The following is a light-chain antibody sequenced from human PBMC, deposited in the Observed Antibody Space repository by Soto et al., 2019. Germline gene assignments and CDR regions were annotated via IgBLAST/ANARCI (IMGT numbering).Light chain of an antibody. Sequence: EVVLTQSPGPLSLSPGERATLSCRASQSVSNNYFAWYQQKPGQAPRLLIFGSSDRATGIPDRFSGSGSGTDFTLTISRLEPEDFAVYYCQQYGSSPPYTFGQGTNLEIK. CDR1: QSVSNNY. CDR3: QQYGSSPPYT. J-gene: IGKJ2*01. V-gene: IGKV3-20*01. CDR2: GSS.